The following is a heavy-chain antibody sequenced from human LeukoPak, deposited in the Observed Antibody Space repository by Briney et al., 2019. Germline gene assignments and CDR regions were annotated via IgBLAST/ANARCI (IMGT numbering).Heavy chain of an antibody. CDR2: IKQDGSEK. Sequence: GGSLRLSCAASGFTFSSYWMSWVRQAPGKGLEWVANIKQDGSEKYYVDSVKGRFTISRDNAKNSLYLQMNSLGAEDTAVYYCARGIVGATKRNYYYGMDVWGQGTTVTVSS. V-gene: IGHV3-7*01. CDR3: ARGIVGATKRNYYYGMDV. D-gene: IGHD1-26*01. J-gene: IGHJ6*02. CDR1: GFTFSSYW.